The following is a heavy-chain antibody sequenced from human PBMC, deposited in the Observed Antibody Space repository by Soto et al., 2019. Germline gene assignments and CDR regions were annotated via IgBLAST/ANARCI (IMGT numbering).Heavy chain of an antibody. V-gene: IGHV4-30-4*01. Sequence: QVQLQESGPGLVKPSQTLSLTCTVSGGSVSSGDYYWSWIRQPPGKGLEWIGYIYYSGRTYYNPSLKSRVTILVDTSKNQFSLKLSSVTAADTAVYYCAREEWVLRYFDPWGQGTLVTISS. J-gene: IGHJ5*02. D-gene: IGHD3-9*01. CDR1: GGSVSSGDYY. CDR2: IYYSGRT. CDR3: AREEWVLRYFDP.